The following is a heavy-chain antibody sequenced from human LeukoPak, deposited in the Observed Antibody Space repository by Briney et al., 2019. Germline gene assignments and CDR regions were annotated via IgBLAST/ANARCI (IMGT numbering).Heavy chain of an antibody. V-gene: IGHV3-23*01. CDR1: GFTVSSNY. CDR3: AKGAFDYGDYAIGYYFDY. D-gene: IGHD4-17*01. CDR2: ISGSGGST. Sequence: GGSLRLSCAASGFTVSSNYMSWVRQAPGKGLEWVSAISGSGGSTYYADSVKGRFTISRDNSKNTLYLQMNSLRAEDTAVYYCAKGAFDYGDYAIGYYFDYWGQGTLVTVSS. J-gene: IGHJ4*02.